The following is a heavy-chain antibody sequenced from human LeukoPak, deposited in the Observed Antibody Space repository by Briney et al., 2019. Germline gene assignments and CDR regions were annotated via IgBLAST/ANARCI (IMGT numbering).Heavy chain of an antibody. Sequence: ASVKVSCKASGYTFTSYGISWVRQAPEQGLEWMGWISAYNGNTNYAQKLQGRVTMTTDTSTSTAYMELRSLRSDDTAVYYCARRGYCSSTSCYAVEFDYWGQGTLVTVSS. CDR2: ISAYNGNT. J-gene: IGHJ4*02. CDR3: ARRGYCSSTSCYAVEFDY. CDR1: GYTFTSYG. D-gene: IGHD2-2*01. V-gene: IGHV1-18*01.